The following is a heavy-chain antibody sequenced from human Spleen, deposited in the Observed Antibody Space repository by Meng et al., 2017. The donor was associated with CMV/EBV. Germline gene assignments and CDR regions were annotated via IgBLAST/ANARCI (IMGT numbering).Heavy chain of an antibody. D-gene: IGHD2-2*01. J-gene: IGHJ4*02. CDR3: AAPYCSSPSCYGGY. V-gene: IGHV3-72*01. CDR1: GFTFSDHY. CDR2: IRNKADSYTT. Sequence: GFTFSDHYMDCVRQAPGKGLEWVGRIRNKADSYTTEYAASVRGRFTISRDDSKNSLSLQMNTLKTDDTAVYYCAAPYCSSPSCYGGYWGQGTLVTVSS.